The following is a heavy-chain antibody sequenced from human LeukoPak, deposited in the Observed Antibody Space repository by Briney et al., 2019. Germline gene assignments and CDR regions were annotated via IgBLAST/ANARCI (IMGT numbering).Heavy chain of an antibody. CDR3: ARHQGVVDL. CDR1: GGSISSYY. CDR2: ITHSRST. V-gene: IGHV4-34*01. Sequence: SETLSLTCTVSGGSISSYYWSWIRQPRGKGLEWIGEITHSRSTNYNPSLKSRVTISIDTSKNQFSLKLNSVTAADTAVYYCARHQGVVDLWGRGSLVTVSS. D-gene: IGHD3-3*01. J-gene: IGHJ2*01.